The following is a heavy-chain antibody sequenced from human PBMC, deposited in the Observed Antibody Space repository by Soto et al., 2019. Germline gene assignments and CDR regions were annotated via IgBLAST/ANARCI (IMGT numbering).Heavy chain of an antibody. D-gene: IGHD6-13*01. CDR3: ARERSAAGTGWFDP. V-gene: IGHV1-8*01. CDR2: MNPNSGNT. J-gene: IGHJ5*02. CDR1: GYTFTSYD. Sequence: QVQLVQSGAEVKKPGASVKVSCKASGYTFTSYDINWVRQATGQGLEWMGWMNPNSGNTGYAQKYQGRVTMTRNTSISTAYMELSSLRSEDTAVYYCARERSAAGTGWFDPWGQGTLVTVSS.